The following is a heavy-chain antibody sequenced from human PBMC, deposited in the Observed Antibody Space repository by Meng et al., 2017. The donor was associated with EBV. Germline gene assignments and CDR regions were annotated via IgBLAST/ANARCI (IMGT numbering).Heavy chain of an antibody. V-gene: IGHV4-34*01. Sequence: QVQLQQWGAGLLKPSETLSLTCAVYGGSFIGYYWSWIRQPPGKGLEWIGEINHSGSTNYNPSLKSRVTISVDTSKNQFSLKLSSVTAADTAVYYCAGLRGDVYCSGGSCYPDWFDPWGQGTMVTVS. CDR3: AGLRGDVYCSGGSCYPDWFDP. J-gene: IGHJ5*02. CDR1: GGSFIGYY. D-gene: IGHD2-15*01. CDR2: INHSGST.